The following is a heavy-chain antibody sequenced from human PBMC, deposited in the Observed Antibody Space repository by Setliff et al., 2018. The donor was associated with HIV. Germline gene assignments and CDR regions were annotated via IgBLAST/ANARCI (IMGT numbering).Heavy chain of an antibody. CDR1: GGSISSSNYY. Sequence: PSETLSLTCSVSGGSISSSNYYWGWIRQPPGRGLEWIGSIYHSGSTYYNPSLKSRVTISVDTSRNQFSLKLSSVTAADTAVDYCARGVIGYCSSTSCSNKYYFDYWGQGTLVTVSS. CDR3: ARGVIGYCSSTSCSNKYYFDY. V-gene: IGHV4-39*07. D-gene: IGHD2-2*01. J-gene: IGHJ4*02. CDR2: IYHSGST.